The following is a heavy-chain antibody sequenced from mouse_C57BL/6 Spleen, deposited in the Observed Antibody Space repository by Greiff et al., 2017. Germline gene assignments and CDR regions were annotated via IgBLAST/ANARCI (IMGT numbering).Heavy chain of an antibody. CDR1: GFSLTSYG. CDR3: ARNGRDYGSSYVAY. D-gene: IGHD1-1*01. Sequence: VMLVESGPGLVQPSQSLSITCTVSGFSLTSYGVHWVRQSPGKGLEWLGVIWSGGSTDYNAAFISRLSISKDNSKSQVFFKMNSLQADDTAIYYCARNGRDYGSSYVAYWGQGTLVTVSA. J-gene: IGHJ3*01. CDR2: IWSGGST. V-gene: IGHV2-2*01.